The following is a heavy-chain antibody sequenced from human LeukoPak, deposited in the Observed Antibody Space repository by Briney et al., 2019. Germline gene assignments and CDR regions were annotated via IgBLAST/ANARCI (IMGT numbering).Heavy chain of an antibody. CDR1: GFTFSTYG. CDR2: ISGSDGST. CDR3: AKDDRWLQFCC. D-gene: IGHD5-24*01. J-gene: IGHJ4*02. Sequence: GGSLRLSCAASGFTFSTYGMTWVRQAPGKGLEWVSGISGSDGSTYYADSVKGRFTISRDNSRNTLYLQMNSLRGEDTAVYYCAKDDRWLQFCCWGQGTLVTVSA. V-gene: IGHV3-23*01.